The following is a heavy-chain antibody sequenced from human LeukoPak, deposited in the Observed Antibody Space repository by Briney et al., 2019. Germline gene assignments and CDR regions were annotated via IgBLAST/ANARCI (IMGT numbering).Heavy chain of an antibody. CDR1: GYTFTSYG. D-gene: IGHD6-13*01. J-gene: IGHJ6*02. CDR2: ISAYNGST. CDR3: ARWSSSWYDYYYYGMDV. Sequence: ASVKVSCKASGYTFTSYGISWVRQAPGQGLVWMGWISAYNGSTNYAQKLQGRVTMTTDTSTSTAYMELRSLRSDDTAVYYCARWSSSWYDYYYYGMDVWGQGTTVTVSS. V-gene: IGHV1-18*04.